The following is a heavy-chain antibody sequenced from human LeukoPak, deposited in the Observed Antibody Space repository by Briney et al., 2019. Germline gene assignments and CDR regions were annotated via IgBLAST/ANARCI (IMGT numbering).Heavy chain of an antibody. V-gene: IGHV3-11*04. Sequence: GGSLRLSCAASGFTFSDYYMSWIRQAPGKGLEWVSYISSGSSAIYYADSVKGRFTISRDNAKNSLYLLMNSLRAEDTAVYYCAREVAPLYFHYGMDVWGEGTTVTVSS. CDR3: AREVAPLYFHYGMDV. CDR2: ISSGSSAI. CDR1: GFTFSDYY. D-gene: IGHD2-21*01. J-gene: IGHJ6*01.